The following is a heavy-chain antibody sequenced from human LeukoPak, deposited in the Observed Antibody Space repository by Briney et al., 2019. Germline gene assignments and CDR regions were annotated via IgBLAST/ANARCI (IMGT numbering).Heavy chain of an antibody. Sequence: ASVKVSCKASGYTFTGYYTHWVRQAPGQGLEWMGWINPNSGGTNYAQKFQGRVTMTRDTSISTAYMELSRLRSDDTAVYYCARTYYDFWSGYSDRQGSIDYWGQGTLVTVSS. J-gene: IGHJ4*02. V-gene: IGHV1-2*02. CDR3: ARTYYDFWSGYSDRQGSIDY. D-gene: IGHD3-3*01. CDR1: GYTFTGYY. CDR2: INPNSGGT.